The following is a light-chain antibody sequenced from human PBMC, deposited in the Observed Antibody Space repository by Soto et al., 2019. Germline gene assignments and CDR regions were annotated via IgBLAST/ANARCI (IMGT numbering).Light chain of an antibody. CDR1: QSVSSSY. V-gene: IGKV3-20*01. CDR3: QQFGSSSWT. Sequence: SLLTQSPGTLALSPGEKATLSCRASQSVSSSYLGWYQQKPGQAPRLLIYGASSRATGIPDRFSGSGSGTDFTLTVSRLEPADFAVYYCQQFGSSSWTFAQGTRMHIK. CDR2: GAS. J-gene: IGKJ1*01.